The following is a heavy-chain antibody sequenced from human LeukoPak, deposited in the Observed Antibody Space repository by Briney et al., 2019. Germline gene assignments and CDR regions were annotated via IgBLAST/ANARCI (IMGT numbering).Heavy chain of an antibody. CDR3: ARVWYYDYVWPS. D-gene: IGHD3-16*01. Sequence: GSLRLSCAASGFTFSTNYMSWVRQPPGKGLEWIGEINHSGSTNYNPSLKSRVTISVDTSKNQFSLKLSSVTAADTAVYYCARVWYYDYVWPSWGQGTLVTVSS. CDR2: INHSGST. V-gene: IGHV4-34*01. CDR1: GFTFSTNY. J-gene: IGHJ5*02.